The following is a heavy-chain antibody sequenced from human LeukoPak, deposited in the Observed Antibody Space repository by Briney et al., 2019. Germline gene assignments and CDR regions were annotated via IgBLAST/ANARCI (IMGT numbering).Heavy chain of an antibody. CDR2: INPNSGGT. J-gene: IGHJ4*02. CDR1: GYTFTDYY. V-gene: IGHV1-2*02. CDR3: ARGGLYDNRGTIDY. D-gene: IGHD3-22*01. Sequence: GASVKVSCKASGYTFTDYYMHWVRQAPGQGLEWMEWINPNSGGTNYAHKFQGRVSMTRDTSISTAYMELNWLTSDDTAVYYCARGGLYDNRGTIDYWGQGTLVTVSS.